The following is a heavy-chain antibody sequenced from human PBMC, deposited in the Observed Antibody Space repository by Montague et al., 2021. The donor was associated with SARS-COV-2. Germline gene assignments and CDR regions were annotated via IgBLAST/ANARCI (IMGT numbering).Heavy chain of an antibody. CDR2: IDWTHDQ. CDR1: GFSLSTPNVG. CDR3: ARNRLSVFDF. Sequence: ALVKPTQTLTLTCTFSGFSLSTPNVGVGWIRQPPGRALEWLALIDWTHDQYYSRSLGTRLTISPGTSKSQVVLTLTNVDTVDTATYYCARNRLSVFDFWGQGTLVTVSS. V-gene: IGHV2-70*01. J-gene: IGHJ4*02. D-gene: IGHD2/OR15-2a*01.